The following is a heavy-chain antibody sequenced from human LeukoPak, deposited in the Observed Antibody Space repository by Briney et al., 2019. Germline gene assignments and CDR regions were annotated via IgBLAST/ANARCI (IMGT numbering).Heavy chain of an antibody. CDR2: INPNSGGT. Sequence: ASVKVSCKASGYTFTGYYMHWVPQAPGQGLEWMGWINPNSGGTNYAQKFQGRVTMTRDTSISTAYMELSRLRSDDTAVYYCARDLPDIVVVPAAISYYYYGMDVWGQGTTVTVSS. D-gene: IGHD2-2*01. CDR1: GYTFTGYY. V-gene: IGHV1-2*02. CDR3: ARDLPDIVVVPAAISYYYYGMDV. J-gene: IGHJ6*02.